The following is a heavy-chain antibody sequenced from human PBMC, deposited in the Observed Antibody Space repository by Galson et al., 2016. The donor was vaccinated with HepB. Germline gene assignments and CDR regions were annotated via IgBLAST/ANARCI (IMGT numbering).Heavy chain of an antibody. CDR1: GFTFSSYS. J-gene: IGHJ4*02. CDR2: ISSSSSYI. D-gene: IGHD5-18*01. V-gene: IGHV3-21*01. Sequence: LRLSCAASGFTFSSYSMNWVRQAPGKGLEWVSSISSSSSYIYYADSVKGRFTISRDNAKNSLYLQMNSLRAEDTAVHYCARTKLQLLYYFDYWGQGTLVTVSS. CDR3: ARTKLQLLYYFDY.